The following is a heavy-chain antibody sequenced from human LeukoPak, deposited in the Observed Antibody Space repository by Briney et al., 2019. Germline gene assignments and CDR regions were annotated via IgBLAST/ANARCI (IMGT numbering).Heavy chain of an antibody. CDR1: GFTVSSSF. CDR2: IYSGGST. J-gene: IGHJ4*02. Sequence: GGSLRLSCAASGFTVSSSFMSWVRQAPGKGLEWVSVIYSGGSTYYADSVTGRFTISRDNSKNTLYLQMNSLRADDTAVYYCVRDGVDYSFEYWGQGTLVTVSS. V-gene: IGHV3-53*01. CDR3: VRDGVDYSFEY. D-gene: IGHD4-11*01.